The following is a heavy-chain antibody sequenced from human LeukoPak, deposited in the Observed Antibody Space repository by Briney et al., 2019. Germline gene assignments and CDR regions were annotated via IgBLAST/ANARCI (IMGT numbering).Heavy chain of an antibody. J-gene: IGHJ4*02. V-gene: IGHV3-74*01. CDR3: ARLREIPVFGVVTKSTSYFDY. Sequence: PGGSLRLSCAASGFTFSRYWMHWVRQAPGKGLVWVSRINSDGSSTTYADSVKGRFTISRDNAKNTLYLQMNSLRAEDTAVYYCARLREIPVFGVVTKSTSYFDYWGQGTLVTVSS. CDR1: GFTFSRYW. D-gene: IGHD3-3*01. CDR2: INSDGSST.